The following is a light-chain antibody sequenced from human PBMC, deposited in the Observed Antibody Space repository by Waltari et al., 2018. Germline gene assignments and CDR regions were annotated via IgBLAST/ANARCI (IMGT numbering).Light chain of an antibody. J-gene: IGKJ4*01. CDR2: GAS. Sequence: EIVLTQSPGTLSLSPGEGATLSCRATQSVSSSHLAWYQQKPGQAPRLLISGASSRATGIPDRFSASGSGTDFTLTISRLEPEDFAVYYCQQYGSSPLTFGGGTKVEIK. CDR3: QQYGSSPLT. V-gene: IGKV3-20*01. CDR1: QSVSSSH.